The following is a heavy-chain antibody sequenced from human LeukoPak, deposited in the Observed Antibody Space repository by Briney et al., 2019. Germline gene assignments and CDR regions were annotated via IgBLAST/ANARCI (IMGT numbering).Heavy chain of an antibody. CDR2: IYYSGST. CDR3: ATLIYSYDSSGYVDY. V-gene: IGHV4-39*07. D-gene: IGHD3-22*01. CDR1: GYSISSSSYY. Sequence: SETLSLTCTVSGYSISSSSYYWGWIRQPPGKGLEWIGNIYYSGSTYYNPSLKSRVTISVDTSKNQFSLKLSSVTAADTAVYYCATLIYSYDSSGYVDYWGQGTLVTVSS. J-gene: IGHJ4*02.